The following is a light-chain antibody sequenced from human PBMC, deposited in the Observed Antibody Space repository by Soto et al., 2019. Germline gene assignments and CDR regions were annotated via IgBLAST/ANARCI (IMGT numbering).Light chain of an antibody. V-gene: IGKV1-9*01. CDR1: QGISNK. J-gene: IGKJ4*01. CDR2: GAS. Sequence: DIQLTQSPSFLSASVGDRVTITCRASQGISNKLAWYQHNPGKPPKLLIYGASTLQSGVPSRFSGSGSGTEFTLTISSLQPEDFATYYCQQLNNYPRALTFGGGTKVEI. CDR3: QQLNNYPRALT.